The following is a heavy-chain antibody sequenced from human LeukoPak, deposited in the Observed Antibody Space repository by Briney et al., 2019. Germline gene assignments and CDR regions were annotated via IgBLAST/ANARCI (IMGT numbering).Heavy chain of an antibody. CDR1: GGSISSYY. Sequence: PSETLSLTCTVSGGSISSYYWSWIRQPPGKGLEWIGYINYRGSTNYNPSLKSRVTISVDTSKNQFSLKLSSVTAADTAVYSCARGGYCSGGSCYGGPFDYWGQGTLVTVSS. V-gene: IGHV4-59*01. D-gene: IGHD2-15*01. J-gene: IGHJ4*02. CDR3: ARGGYCSGGSCYGGPFDY. CDR2: INYRGST.